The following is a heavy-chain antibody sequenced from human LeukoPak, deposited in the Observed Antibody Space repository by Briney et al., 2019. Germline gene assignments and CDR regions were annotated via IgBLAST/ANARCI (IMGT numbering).Heavy chain of an antibody. V-gene: IGHV4-61*02. CDR2: IYTSGSS. CDR1: GGSISSGGYY. D-gene: IGHD3-10*01. CDR3: ARRGVRGVIIY. J-gene: IGHJ4*02. Sequence: SETLSLTYAVSGGSISSGGYYWSWIRQPAGKGLEWIGRIYTSGSSNYNPSLKSRLTMSVDTSKNQFSLKLRSVTAADTAVYYCARRGVRGVIIYWGQGTLVTVSS.